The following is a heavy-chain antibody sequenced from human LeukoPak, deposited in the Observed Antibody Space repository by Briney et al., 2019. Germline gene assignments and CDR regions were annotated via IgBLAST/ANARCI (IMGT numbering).Heavy chain of an antibody. D-gene: IGHD6-13*01. V-gene: IGHV4-38-2*01. J-gene: IGHJ6*03. CDR2: LYHSDSI. CDR1: GHSISSGYY. Sequence: PSETLSLTCAVSGHSISSGYYWIWIRQPPGKGLEWIGSLYHSDSIYYNPSLESRVTMSVDTSKNQFSLKLSFVTAADTAVYYCARQHDSYQYYYVDVWGTGTTVTVSS. CDR3: ARQHDSYQYYYVDV.